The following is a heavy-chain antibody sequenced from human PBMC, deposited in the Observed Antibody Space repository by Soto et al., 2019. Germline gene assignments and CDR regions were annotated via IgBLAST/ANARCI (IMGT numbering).Heavy chain of an antibody. V-gene: IGHV4-30-2*05. Sequence: SETLSLTCAVSGGSISSGGYSCNWIRQPPGKGLEWIGYIYHSGSTYYNPSLKSRVTISVDTSKNQFSLKLSSVTAADTAVYYCARAGRYCISTSCYSANYYYYYGMDVWGQGTTVTVSS. CDR1: GGSISSGGYS. CDR2: IYHSGST. CDR3: ARAGRYCISTSCYSANYYYYYGMDV. D-gene: IGHD2-2*01. J-gene: IGHJ6*02.